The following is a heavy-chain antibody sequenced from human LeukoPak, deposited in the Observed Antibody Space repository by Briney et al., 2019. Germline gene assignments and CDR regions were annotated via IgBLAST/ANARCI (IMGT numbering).Heavy chain of an antibody. J-gene: IGHJ5*02. V-gene: IGHV4-39*01. CDR1: GGSISSSSYY. CDR2: IYYSGST. D-gene: IGHD3-9*01. Sequence: SETLSLTCTVSGGSISSSSYYWGWIRQPPGKGLEWIGSIYYSGSTYYNPSLKSRVTISVDTSKNQFSLKLSSVTAADTAVYYCARSPFDWLFYRPDWFDPWGQGTLVTVSP. CDR3: ARSPFDWLFYRPDWFDP.